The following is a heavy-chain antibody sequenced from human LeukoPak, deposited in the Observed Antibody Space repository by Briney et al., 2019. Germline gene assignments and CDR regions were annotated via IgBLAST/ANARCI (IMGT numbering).Heavy chain of an antibody. J-gene: IGHJ3*02. CDR3: ASDYYDILTGYSYAFGI. Sequence: PGGSLRLSCAASGFTVSSNYMSWVRQAPGKGLEWVSVIYSGGSTYYADSVKGRFTITRDNSKNTLYLQMNSLRAEDTAVYYCASDYYDILTGYSYAFGIWGQGTMVTVSS. CDR1: GFTVSSNY. D-gene: IGHD3-9*01. CDR2: IYSGGST. V-gene: IGHV3-53*01.